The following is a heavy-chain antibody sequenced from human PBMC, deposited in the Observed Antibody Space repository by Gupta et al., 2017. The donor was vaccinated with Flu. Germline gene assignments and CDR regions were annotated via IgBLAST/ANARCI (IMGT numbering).Heavy chain of an antibody. V-gene: IGHV1-69*01. CDR3: ARANYDFWSGYYRY. Sequence: LEWMGGIIPIFGTANYAQKFQGRVTITADESTSTAYMELSSLRSEDTAVYYCARANYDFWSGYYRYWGQGTLVTVSS. CDR2: IIPIFGTA. D-gene: IGHD3-3*01. J-gene: IGHJ4*02.